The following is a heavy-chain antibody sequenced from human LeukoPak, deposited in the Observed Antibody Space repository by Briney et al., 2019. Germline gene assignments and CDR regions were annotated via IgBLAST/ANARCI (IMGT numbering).Heavy chain of an antibody. CDR1: GGSISSDDYY. CDR3: ARGGVGGYDYFDS. J-gene: IGHJ4*02. Sequence: SQTLSLTCTVSGGSISSDDYYWSWIRQPPGKGLEWIGHITYNGSTDYSPSLRSRVTMSVDTSKNRFSLKLNSVTAAETAMYFCARGGVGGYDYFDSWGQGTLVAVSS. CDR2: ITYNGST. V-gene: IGHV4-30-4*01. D-gene: IGHD5-12*01.